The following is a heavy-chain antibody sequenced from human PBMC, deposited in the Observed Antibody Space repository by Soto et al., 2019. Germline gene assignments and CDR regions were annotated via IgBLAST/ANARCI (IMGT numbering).Heavy chain of an antibody. Sequence: ASVKVSCKASGGTFSSYTISWVRQAPGQGLEWMGRIIPILGIANYAQKFQGRFTIVVDTSTSTAYMELNSLRYEDTAVYYCARDKGYCSDTSCPDFDYWGQGTLVTVSS. CDR1: GGTFSSYT. V-gene: IGHV1-69*04. D-gene: IGHD2-15*01. J-gene: IGHJ4*02. CDR3: ARDKGYCSDTSCPDFDY. CDR2: IIPILGIA.